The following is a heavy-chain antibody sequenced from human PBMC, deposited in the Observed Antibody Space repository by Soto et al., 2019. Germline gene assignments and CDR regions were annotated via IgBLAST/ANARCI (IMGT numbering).Heavy chain of an antibody. CDR2: ISGSGGST. CDR3: AKGRAPSGWYPPYYYGMDV. V-gene: IGHV3-23*01. Sequence: EVQLLESGGGLVQPGGSLRLSCAASGFTFSSYAMSWVRQAPGKGLEWVSAISGSGGSTLYADSVKGRITISRDNSKNTLHLQMNSLRAEDTAVYYCAKGRAPSGWYPPYYYGMDVWGLWTTVTVSS. J-gene: IGHJ6*02. D-gene: IGHD6-19*01. CDR1: GFTFSSYA.